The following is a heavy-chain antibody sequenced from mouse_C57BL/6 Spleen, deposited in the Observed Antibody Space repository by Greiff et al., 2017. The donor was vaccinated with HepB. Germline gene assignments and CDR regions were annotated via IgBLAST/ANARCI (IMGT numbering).Heavy chain of an antibody. CDR1: GYTFTDYY. Sequence: VQLQHSGPELVKPGASVKISCKASGYTFTDYYMNWVKQSHGKSLEWIGDINPNNGGTSYNQKFKGKATLTVDKSSSTAYMELRSLTSDDSAVYYCARRPPYDGYYVPHFDYWGQGTTLTVSS. J-gene: IGHJ2*01. CDR2: INPNNGGT. D-gene: IGHD2-3*01. CDR3: ARRPPYDGYYVPHFDY. V-gene: IGHV1-26*01.